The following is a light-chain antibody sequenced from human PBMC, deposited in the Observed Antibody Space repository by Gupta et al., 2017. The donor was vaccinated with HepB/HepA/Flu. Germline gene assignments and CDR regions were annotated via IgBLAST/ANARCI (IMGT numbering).Light chain of an antibody. V-gene: IGLV3-9*01. CDR1: NIGSQN. Sequence: SYELTQPPSVSVAPGQTATITCGGSNIGSQNVHWYQQKPGQAPVLAIYRDRERYSGIPERFSGSKSGSTATLTISRVQGGDEADDYCQQWDSATVVFGGGTKLTV. CDR3: QQWDSATVV. J-gene: IGLJ2*01. CDR2: RDR.